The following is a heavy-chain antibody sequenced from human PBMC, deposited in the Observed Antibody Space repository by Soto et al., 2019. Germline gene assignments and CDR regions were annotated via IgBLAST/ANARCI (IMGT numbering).Heavy chain of an antibody. V-gene: IGHV2-5*08. Sequence: TLSLTCTVSGGSISSGAYYWSWIRQHPGKALEWLALIYWDDDKRYSPSLKSRLTITKDTSKNQVVLTMTNMDPVDTATYYCAHRRKYSSGGDFDYWGQGTLVTVSS. J-gene: IGHJ4*02. CDR1: GGSISSGAYY. CDR3: AHRRKYSSGGDFDY. CDR2: IYWDDDK. D-gene: IGHD6-19*01.